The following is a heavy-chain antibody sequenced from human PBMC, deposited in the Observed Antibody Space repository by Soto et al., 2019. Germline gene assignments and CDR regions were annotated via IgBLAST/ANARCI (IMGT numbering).Heavy chain of an antibody. V-gene: IGHV3-23*01. CDR3: AKGSRASRPYWFDS. CDR2: ITGSGGST. CDR1: GFTFSTYA. D-gene: IGHD2-2*01. J-gene: IGHJ5*01. Sequence: EVQLLESGGGLVQPGGSLRLSCAASGFTFSTYAMSWVRQAPGKGLEWVSAITGSGGSTYYADSVKGRFTISRDNSKNTLYLQSKSLRADATAVYYCAKGSRASRPYWFDSWGQGSLVTFSS.